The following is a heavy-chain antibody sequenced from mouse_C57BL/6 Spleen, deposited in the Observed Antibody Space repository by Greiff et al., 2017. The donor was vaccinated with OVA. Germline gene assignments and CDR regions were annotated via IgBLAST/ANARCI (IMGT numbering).Heavy chain of an antibody. J-gene: IGHJ2*01. Sequence: VQLQQSGPVLVKPGASVKMSCKASGYTFTDYYMNWVKQSHGKSLEWIGVINPYNGGTSYNQKFKGKATLTVDKSSSTAYMERNSLTSEDSAVYYCAILRPVAGNYFDYWGQGTTLTVSP. V-gene: IGHV1-19*01. D-gene: IGHD1-2*01. CDR1: GYTFTDYY. CDR3: AILRPVAGNYFDY. CDR2: INPYNGGT.